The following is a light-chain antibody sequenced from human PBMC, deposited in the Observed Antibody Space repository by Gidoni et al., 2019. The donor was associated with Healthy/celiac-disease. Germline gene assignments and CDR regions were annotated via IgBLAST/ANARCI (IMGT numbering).Light chain of an antibody. CDR1: QSVLYSSNNKNY. Sequence: DIVMTPSPDSLAVSLGERATINCKSSQSVLYSSNNKNYLAWYQQKPGQPPKLLIYWASTRESGVPDRFSGSGSGTDVTLTISSLQAEDVAVYYCQQYYSTPFTFGPGTKVDIK. CDR2: WAS. V-gene: IGKV4-1*01. CDR3: QQYYSTPFT. J-gene: IGKJ3*01.